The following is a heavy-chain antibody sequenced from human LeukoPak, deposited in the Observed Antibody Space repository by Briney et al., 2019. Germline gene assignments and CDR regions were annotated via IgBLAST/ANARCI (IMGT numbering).Heavy chain of an antibody. CDR2: IYYSGST. CDR3: ARKGGVVAPFDY. CDR1: GGSLSSYY. V-gene: IGHV4-59*01. Sequence: SETLSLTCTVSGGSLSSYYWSWIRQPPGKGLEWIGYIYYSGSTNYNPSLKSRVTISVDTSKNQFSLKLSSVTAADTAVYYCARKGGVVAPFDYWGQGTLVTVSS. J-gene: IGHJ4*02. D-gene: IGHD3-16*01.